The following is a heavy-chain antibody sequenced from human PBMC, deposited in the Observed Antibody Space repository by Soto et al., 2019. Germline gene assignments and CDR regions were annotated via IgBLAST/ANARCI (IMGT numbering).Heavy chain of an antibody. CDR1: GGSISSGGYS. CDR2: IYHSGHS. J-gene: IGHJ4*02. D-gene: IGHD4-17*01. Sequence: KPSETLSLTCAVSGGSISSGGYSWSWIRQPPGKGLEWLGYIYHSGHSFYNPSLKSRVTISLDRSKNQFSLRLSSVTAADTAVYFCARVYGDHTGAFDYWGQGTQVTVS. CDR3: ARVYGDHTGAFDY. V-gene: IGHV4-30-2*01.